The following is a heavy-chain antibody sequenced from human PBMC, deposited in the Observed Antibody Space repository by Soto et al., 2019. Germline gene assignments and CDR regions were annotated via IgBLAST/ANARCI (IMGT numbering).Heavy chain of an antibody. CDR3: AKDRLRFLEWPYDYMDV. J-gene: IGHJ6*03. D-gene: IGHD3-3*01. CDR2: ISYDGSNK. V-gene: IGHV3-30*18. CDR1: GFTFSSYG. Sequence: GGSLRLSCAASGFTFSSYGMHWVRQAPGKGLEWVAVISYDGSNKYYADSVKGRFTISRDNSKNTRYLQMNSLRDKDTAVYYCAKDRLRFLEWPYDYMDVWGKGTTVTVSS.